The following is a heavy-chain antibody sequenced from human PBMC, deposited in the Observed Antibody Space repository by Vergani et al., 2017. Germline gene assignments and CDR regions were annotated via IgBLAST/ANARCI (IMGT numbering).Heavy chain of an antibody. CDR3: ARLYGRDSSRSKYFDY. Sequence: EVQLVQSGAEVKKPGESLKIPCQISGYSFTNYWIGWVRQMPGKGLEWMGIIHPADSDTRYSPSFQGQVTISVDKSISTAYLQRSSLRASDSAMYYCARLYGRDSSRSKYFDYWGQGTLVTVSS. CDR1: GYSFTNYW. V-gene: IGHV5-51*01. CDR2: IHPADSDT. D-gene: IGHD3-22*01. J-gene: IGHJ4*02.